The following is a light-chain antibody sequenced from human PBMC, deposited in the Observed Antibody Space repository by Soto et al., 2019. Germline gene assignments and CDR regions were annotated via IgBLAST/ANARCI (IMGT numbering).Light chain of an antibody. CDR3: SSYTTSRTYV. CDR1: SSDVGNGYNY. V-gene: IGLV2-14*01. J-gene: IGLJ1*01. CDR2: DVS. Sequence: QSALTQPASVSGSPGQSITISCTGTSSDVGNGYNYVSWYQQHPGKAPKLLVYDVSNRPSGVSNRFSGSKSGNTASLTISGLQAADEADYYCSSYTTSRTYVFGTVTKLTVL.